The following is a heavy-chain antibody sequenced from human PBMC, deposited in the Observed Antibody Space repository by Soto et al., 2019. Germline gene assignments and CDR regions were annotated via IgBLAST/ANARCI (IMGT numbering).Heavy chain of an antibody. D-gene: IGHD2-21*02. CDR1: GGSIGRYY. J-gene: IGHJ6*02. V-gene: IGHV4-59*01. CDR2: IHNTGST. CDR3: ARDLWGYCGTDCYPLDV. Sequence: QVQLQESGPGLVKPSETLSLTCTVSGGSIGRYYWSWIRQPPGKGLEWIGYIHNTGSTVYNPPFKSRVTISVDTSKNQFSLKLNSVTAADTAVYYCARDLWGYCGTDCYPLDVWGQGTTVTVSS.